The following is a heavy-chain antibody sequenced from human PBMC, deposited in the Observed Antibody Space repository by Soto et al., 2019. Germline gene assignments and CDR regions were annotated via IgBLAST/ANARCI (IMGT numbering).Heavy chain of an antibody. Sequence: EVQLLESGGGLVQPGGSLRLSCAASGFTFNYYAMSWVRQAPGKGLEWVSGISGRGGGTYYADSVKGRFAISRDNSKNTLYLQMNSRRAEDTAVYYCAKRYYEGSGRGIWGQGALVIVSS. D-gene: IGHD3-10*01. J-gene: IGHJ4*02. V-gene: IGHV3-23*01. CDR3: AKRYYEGSGRGI. CDR2: ISGRGGGT. CDR1: GFTFNYYA.